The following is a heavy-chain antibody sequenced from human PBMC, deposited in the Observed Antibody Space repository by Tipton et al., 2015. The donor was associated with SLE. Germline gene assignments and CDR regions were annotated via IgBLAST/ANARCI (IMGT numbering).Heavy chain of an antibody. V-gene: IGHV3-74*01. CDR1: GFSISSYW. Sequence: SLRLSCAASGFSISSYWMNWVRQVPGRGLMWVSRINRDGTSTNYAGSVKGRITVSRDNAKNTLYLQMNSLRGEDTAVYYCARQMQRGTAVAGRGVVDYWGQGTLVTVSS. J-gene: IGHJ4*02. CDR2: INRDGTST. D-gene: IGHD6-19*01. CDR3: ARQMQRGTAVAGRGVVDY.